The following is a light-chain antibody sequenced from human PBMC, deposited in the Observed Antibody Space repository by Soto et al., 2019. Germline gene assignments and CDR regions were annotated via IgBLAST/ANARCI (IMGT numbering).Light chain of an antibody. J-gene: IGKJ1*01. Sequence: EVVMTQSPATLSVSPGERATLSCRASHSVSSDLAWYQQKPGQAPRLLIYGASTRAIGIPARFSGSGSGTEFILTISSLQFEDFGVYYCQQYNNWPGTFGQGTKVDIK. CDR2: GAS. CDR1: HSVSSD. CDR3: QQYNNWPGT. V-gene: IGKV3-15*01.